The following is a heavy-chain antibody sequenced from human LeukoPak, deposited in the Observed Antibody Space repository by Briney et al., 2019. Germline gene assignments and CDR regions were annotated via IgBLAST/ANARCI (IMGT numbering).Heavy chain of an antibody. Sequence: PGGSLRLSCVASGFTFSSHGMNWVRQAPGKGLEWVSGIIPSGHTTYYADSVKGRFTISRDNSKNTLYLQMNSLRAEDTAVYYCAKWRSGVDYWGQGTLVTVSS. CDR1: GFTFSSHG. CDR2: IIPSGHTT. J-gene: IGHJ4*02. CDR3: AKWRSGVDY. D-gene: IGHD3-10*01. V-gene: IGHV3-23*01.